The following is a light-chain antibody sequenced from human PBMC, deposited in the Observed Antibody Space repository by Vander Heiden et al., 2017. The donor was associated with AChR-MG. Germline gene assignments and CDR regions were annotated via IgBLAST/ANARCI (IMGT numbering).Light chain of an antibody. CDR3: NSRDSSGNHLGV. CDR1: SLRSYH. Sequence: SSELTQDPAVSVALGQTVRITCQGDSLRSYHASWYQQKPGQAPGLVIYGKHNRPSGIPGRFSGSSSGSTASLTITGAQAEDEADYYCNSRDSSGNHLGVFGTGTKVTVL. J-gene: IGLJ1*01. CDR2: GKH. V-gene: IGLV3-19*01.